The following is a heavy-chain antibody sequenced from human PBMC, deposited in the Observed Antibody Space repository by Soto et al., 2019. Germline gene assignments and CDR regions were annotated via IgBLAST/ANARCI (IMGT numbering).Heavy chain of an antibody. Sequence: PGGSLRLSCAASGLSFSSYSMNWVRQAPGKGLEWVSSISSSSSYIYYADSVKGRFTISRDNAKNSLYLQMNSLRAEDTAVYYCARAPWGGDSYGMDVWGQGTTVTVSS. CDR3: ARAPWGGDSYGMDV. D-gene: IGHD2-21*02. CDR1: GLSFSSYS. V-gene: IGHV3-21*01. J-gene: IGHJ6*02. CDR2: ISSSSSYI.